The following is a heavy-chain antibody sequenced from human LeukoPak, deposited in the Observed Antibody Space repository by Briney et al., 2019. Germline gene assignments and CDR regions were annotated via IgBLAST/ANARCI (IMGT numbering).Heavy chain of an antibody. D-gene: IGHD3-16*01. Sequence: GGSLRLSCAASGFTFSSYAMSWVRQAPVKGLEWVSTISGDGTRTYYADSVKGRFTISRDNSKNTLYLEMSSLRVEDTAIYYCAKWPEGAMDYFDYWGQGTLVTVSS. J-gene: IGHJ4*02. V-gene: IGHV3-23*01. CDR2: ISGDGTRT. CDR3: AKWPEGAMDYFDY. CDR1: GFTFSSYA.